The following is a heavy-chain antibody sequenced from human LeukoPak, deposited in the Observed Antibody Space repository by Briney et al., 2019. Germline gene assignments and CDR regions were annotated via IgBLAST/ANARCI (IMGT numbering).Heavy chain of an antibody. Sequence: GKSLRLSCAASGFTFNSYAMHWVRQAAGKGLEWVAIISYAGSNKFYADSVKGRFAISRDNSKNRLYLQMDSLRAEDTAVYYCAKAHSSTWSYFDFWGQGTLVTVYS. D-gene: IGHD6-13*01. CDR1: GFTFNSYA. CDR3: AKAHSSTWSYFDF. CDR2: ISYAGSNK. V-gene: IGHV3-30*09. J-gene: IGHJ4*02.